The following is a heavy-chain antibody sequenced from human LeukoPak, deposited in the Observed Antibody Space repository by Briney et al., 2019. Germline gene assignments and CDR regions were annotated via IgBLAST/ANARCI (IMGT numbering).Heavy chain of an antibody. CDR1: GFTFSSYA. CDR2: ISGSGGST. V-gene: IGHV3-23*01. CDR3: AKSGGEERDPFSYLDY. D-gene: IGHD2-21*01. J-gene: IGHJ4*02. Sequence: PGGSLRLSCAASGFTFSSYAMSWVRQAPGKGLEWVSAISGSGGSTYYADSVKGRFTISRDNSKNTLYLQMSSLRAEDTAVYYCAKSGGEERDPFSYLDYWGQGTLVTVSS.